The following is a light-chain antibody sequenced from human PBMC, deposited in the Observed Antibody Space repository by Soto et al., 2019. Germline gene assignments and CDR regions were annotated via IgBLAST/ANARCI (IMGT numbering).Light chain of an antibody. CDR2: DAS. V-gene: IGKV3-11*01. J-gene: IGKJ2*01. CDR1: QSVSSY. Sequence: EIVLTQSPATLSLSPGERATLSCRASQSVSSYLAWYQQKPGQAPRLLIYDASNRATGIPARFSGSGSGTDFTPTNSSLEPDDFAVYYCQQRSTWPYTFGQGTKLEIK. CDR3: QQRSTWPYT.